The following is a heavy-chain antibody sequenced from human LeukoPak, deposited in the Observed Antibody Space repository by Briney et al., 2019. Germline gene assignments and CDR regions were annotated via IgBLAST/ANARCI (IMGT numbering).Heavy chain of an antibody. CDR3: AKDEYSSSWYYYYYGMDV. D-gene: IGHD6-13*01. J-gene: IGHJ6*04. Sequence: GGSLRLSCAASGFTFSSYGMHWVRPAPGKGLEWVAVISYDGSNKYYADSVKGRFTISRDNSKNTLYLQMNSLRAEDTAVYYCAKDEYSSSWYYYYYGMDVWGKGTTVTVSS. CDR2: ISYDGSNK. CDR1: GFTFSSYG. V-gene: IGHV3-30*18.